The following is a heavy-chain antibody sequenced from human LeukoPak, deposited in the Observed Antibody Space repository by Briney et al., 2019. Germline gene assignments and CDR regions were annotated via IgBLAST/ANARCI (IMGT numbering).Heavy chain of an antibody. CDR1: GFTFDSYG. V-gene: IGHV3-30*03. CDR2: ISYDGSNK. J-gene: IGHJ6*03. Sequence: GGSLRLSCAVSGFTFDSYGMHWVRQAPGKGLEWVAVISYDGSNKYYADSVKGRFSISRDNSKNTLYLQMNSLRAEDTAVYYCAGVVPAAILYYYYYMDVWGKGTTVTVSS. CDR3: AGVVPAAILYYYYYMDV. D-gene: IGHD2-2*01.